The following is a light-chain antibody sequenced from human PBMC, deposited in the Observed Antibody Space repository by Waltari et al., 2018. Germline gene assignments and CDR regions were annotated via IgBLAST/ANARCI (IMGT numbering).Light chain of an antibody. CDR2: DVT. V-gene: IGLV2-14*03. J-gene: IGLJ2*01. CDR1: SSDVGAYNY. CDR3: SSYTSSSTPLV. Sequence: QSALTQPASVSGSPGQSITISCTGTSSDVGAYNYVSWYQQHPGQAPKLMFYDVTSRPSGVSNRFSGSKSGNTASLTISGLQAEDEADDYCSSYTSSSTPLVFGGGTKLTVL.